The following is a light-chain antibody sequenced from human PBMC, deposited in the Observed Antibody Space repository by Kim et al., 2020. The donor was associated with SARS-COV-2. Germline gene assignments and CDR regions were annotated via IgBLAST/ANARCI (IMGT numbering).Light chain of an antibody. CDR1: SGDVGGYNY. V-gene: IGLV2-8*01. CDR3: SSYAGSNNLV. CDR2: EVS. J-gene: IGLJ2*01. Sequence: GQSVPFSGTGTSGDVGGYNYVSWYQQHPGKAPKLMIYEVSKRPSGVPDRFSGSKSGNTASLTVSGLQAEDEADYYCSSYAGSNNLVFGGGTQLTVL.